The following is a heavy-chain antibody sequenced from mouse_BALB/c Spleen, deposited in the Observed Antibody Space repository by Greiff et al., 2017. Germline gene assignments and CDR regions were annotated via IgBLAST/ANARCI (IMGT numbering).Heavy chain of an antibody. V-gene: IGHV1S137*01. CDR2: ISTYYGDA. CDR3: ARGRTARATSFAY. CDR1: GYTFTDYA. J-gene: IGHJ3*01. Sequence: VKLQESGAELVRPGVSVKISCKGSGYTFTDYAMHWVKQSHAKSLEWIGVISTYYGDASYNQKFKGKATMTVDKSSSTAYMELARLTSEDSAIYYCARGRTARATSFAYWGQGTLVTVSA. D-gene: IGHD3-2*01.